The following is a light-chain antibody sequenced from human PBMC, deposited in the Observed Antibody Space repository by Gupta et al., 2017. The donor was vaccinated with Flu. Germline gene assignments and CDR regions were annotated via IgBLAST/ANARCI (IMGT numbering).Light chain of an antibody. CDR2: DNT. CDR1: NMGRRS. J-gene: IGLJ2*01. V-gene: IGLV3-21*02. Sequence: SSVLTHPPPVSVAPGQPARIPCSGNNMGRRSVHWYQQKAGQAPGLVGHDNTDRPSGIPERSACNTSGETAKMTISCVEAGDEADYCRLVWGSSSDVLFGGGTKLTVL. CDR3: LVWGSSSDVL.